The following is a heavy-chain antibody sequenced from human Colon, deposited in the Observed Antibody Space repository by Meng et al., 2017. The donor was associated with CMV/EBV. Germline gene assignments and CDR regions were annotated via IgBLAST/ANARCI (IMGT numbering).Heavy chain of an antibody. V-gene: IGHV3-43D*03. CDR2: VSWDGVTN. CDR1: GFSFDHYA. D-gene: IGHD3-10*01. CDR3: AKVEGSTSNFYYFGMHV. Sequence: GESLKISCVVSGFSFDHYAVHWVRQAPGKGLEWVSLVSWDGVTNYYGDSVKGRFTISRDKKKNTLFLQMNNLRPEDTAVYYCAKVEGSTSNFYYFGMHVWGQETTVTVSS. J-gene: IGHJ6*02.